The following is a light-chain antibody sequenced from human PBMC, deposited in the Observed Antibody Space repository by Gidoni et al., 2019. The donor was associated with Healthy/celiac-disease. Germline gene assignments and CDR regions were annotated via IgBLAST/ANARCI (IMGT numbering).Light chain of an antibody. J-gene: IGKJ3*01. Sequence: DIKLTHSPSFLYASGGERVTITCRASQCLSSYLAWYQQKPGKAPKLLIYAASTLQGGVPSRFLGSGSGTEFTLTISILQPEDFSTYSCQQLSNSPLTFXPXTKVDIK. CDR2: AAS. CDR1: QCLSSY. V-gene: IGKV1-9*01. CDR3: QQLSNSPLT.